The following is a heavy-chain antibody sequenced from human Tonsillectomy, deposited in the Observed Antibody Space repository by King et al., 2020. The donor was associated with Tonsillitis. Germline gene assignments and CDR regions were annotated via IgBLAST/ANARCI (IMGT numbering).Heavy chain of an antibody. CDR1: GFTFSNYA. CDR3: AKKGSSGYYYTLGY. D-gene: IGHD3-22*01. V-gene: IGHV3-23*04. J-gene: IGHJ4*02. CDR2: ISVSGGST. Sequence: VQLVESGGGLVQPGGSLRLSGAASGFTFSNYAMSWVRQAPGKGLEWVSSISVSGGSTYYADSVKGRFTISRDNSKNTLYLQMNSLRAEDTAVYYCAKKGSSGYYYTLGYWGQGSLVTVSS.